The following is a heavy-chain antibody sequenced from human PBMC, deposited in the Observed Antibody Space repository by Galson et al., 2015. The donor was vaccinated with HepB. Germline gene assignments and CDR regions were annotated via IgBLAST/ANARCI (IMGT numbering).Heavy chain of an antibody. J-gene: IGHJ4*02. CDR1: GFIFSNHA. D-gene: IGHD3-10*01. CDR2: VYGSGAT. V-gene: IGHV3-23*01. CDR3: ATHDSGSYNL. Sequence: SLRLSCAGSGFIFSNHAMSWLRQAPGKGLEWVSAVYGSGATYYRDSVKGRFTISRDESKRTVYLQMNILRADDTAVYYCATHDSGSYNLWGQGTLVTVSS.